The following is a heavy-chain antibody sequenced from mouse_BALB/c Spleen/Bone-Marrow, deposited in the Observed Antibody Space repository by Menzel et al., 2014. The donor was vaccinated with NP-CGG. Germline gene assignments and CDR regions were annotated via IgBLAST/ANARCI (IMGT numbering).Heavy chain of an antibody. V-gene: IGHV1S81*02. Sequence: QVQLQQSGAELVRPGASVKLSCKASGYTFTTYWMHWVKQRPGQGLEWIGEINPSDGRTNYSEKFKSKATLTVDKSSNTAYMQLSSLTSEDSAVYYCARRDSSGYLFDYWGQGTTLTASS. CDR3: ARRDSSGYLFDY. D-gene: IGHD3-2*01. J-gene: IGHJ2*01. CDR2: INPSDGRT. CDR1: GYTFTTYW.